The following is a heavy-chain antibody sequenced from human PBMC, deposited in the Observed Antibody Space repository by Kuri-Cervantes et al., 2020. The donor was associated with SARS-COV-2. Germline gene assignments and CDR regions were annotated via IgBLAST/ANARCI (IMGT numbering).Heavy chain of an antibody. V-gene: IGHV1-8*01. CDR1: GYTFTSYD. Sequence: ASVKVSCKASGYTFTSYDINWVRQATGQGLEWMGWMNPNSGNTGYAQKFQGRVTMTRNTSISTAYMELSSLRFEDTGVFYCARGLERLSEYYYYMDVWGTGTTVTVSS. CDR2: MNPNSGNT. D-gene: IGHD1-1*01. CDR3: ARGLERLSEYYYYMDV. J-gene: IGHJ6*03.